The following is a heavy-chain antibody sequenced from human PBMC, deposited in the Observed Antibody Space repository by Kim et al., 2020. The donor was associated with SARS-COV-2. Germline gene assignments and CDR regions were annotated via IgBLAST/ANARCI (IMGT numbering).Heavy chain of an antibody. Sequence: GGSLRLSCEASGFTFSGYWMSWVRQAPGKGLEWVANINYDESEKYYVESVKGRFTISRDNAKNSLYLQMNSLRVEDTAIYYCVRGTYSAYWGQGTRVTVS. D-gene: IGHD5-18*01. CDR2: INYDESEK. V-gene: IGHV3-7*01. J-gene: IGHJ4*02. CDR3: VRGTYSAY. CDR1: GFTFSGYW.